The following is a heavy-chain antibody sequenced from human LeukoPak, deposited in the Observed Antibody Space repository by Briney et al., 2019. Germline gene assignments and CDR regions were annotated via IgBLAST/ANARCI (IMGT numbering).Heavy chain of an antibody. CDR1: GGSISSYY. D-gene: IGHD1-26*01. J-gene: IGHJ4*02. CDR2: IYYSGST. Sequence: SETLSLTCTVSGGSISSYYWSWIRQPPGKGLEWIGYIYYSGSTNYNPSLKSRVTISVDTSKNQFSLKLSSVTAADTAVHYCARGYSGSYGTIDYWGQGTLVTVSS. CDR3: ARGYSGSYGTIDY. V-gene: IGHV4-59*01.